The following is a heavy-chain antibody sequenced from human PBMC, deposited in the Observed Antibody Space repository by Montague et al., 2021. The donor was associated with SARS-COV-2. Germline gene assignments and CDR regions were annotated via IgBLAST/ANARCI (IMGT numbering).Heavy chain of an antibody. V-gene: IGHV4-39*07. D-gene: IGHD2-2*02. Sequence: SETLSLTCTVSGGSVSSSSYYWGWIRQPPGKGLEWIGSIYYSGSTYYNPPHKSRVTISADTSKDQFSLKLNSVTAADTAVYYCARDPSRQLLLYPVGDYYYGMDVWGQGTTVTVSS. CDR1: GGSVSSSSYY. J-gene: IGHJ6*02. CDR2: IYYSGST. CDR3: ARDPSRQLLLYPVGDYYYGMDV.